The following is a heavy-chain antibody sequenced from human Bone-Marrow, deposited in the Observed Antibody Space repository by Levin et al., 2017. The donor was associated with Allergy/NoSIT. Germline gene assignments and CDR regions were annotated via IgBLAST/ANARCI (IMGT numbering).Heavy chain of an antibody. V-gene: IGHV3-30*04. J-gene: IGHJ4*02. CDR3: LSGSYFDY. D-gene: IGHD1-26*01. CDR1: GFTFSSYA. CDR2: ISYDGSNK. Sequence: PSETLSLTCAASGFTFSSYAMHWVRQAPGKGLEWVAVISYDGSNKYYADSVKGRFTISRDNSKNTLYLQMNSLRAEDTAVYYCLSGSYFDYWGQGTLVTVSS.